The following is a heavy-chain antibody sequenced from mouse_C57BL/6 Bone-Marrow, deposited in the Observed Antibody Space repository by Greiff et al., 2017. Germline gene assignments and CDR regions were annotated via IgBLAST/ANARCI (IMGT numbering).Heavy chain of an antibody. J-gene: IGHJ3*01. CDR2: IYPGSGST. D-gene: IGHD1-1*01. Sequence: VQLQQPGAELVKPGASVKMSCKASGYTFTSYWITWVKQRPGQGLEWIGDIYPGSGSTNYNEQFKSKATLTVDTSSSTAYMQLSSLTSEDSAVYYCATYYYGSSPFAYWGQGTLVTVSA. V-gene: IGHV1-55*01. CDR3: ATYYYGSSPFAY. CDR1: GYTFTSYW.